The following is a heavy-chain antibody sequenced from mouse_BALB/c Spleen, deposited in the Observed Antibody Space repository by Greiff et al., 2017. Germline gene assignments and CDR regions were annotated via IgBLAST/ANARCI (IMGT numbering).Heavy chain of an antibody. Sequence: VQRVESGPGLVAPSQSLSITCTVSGFSLTSYDISWIRQPPGKGLEWLGVIWTGGGTNYNSAFMSRLSISKDNSKSQVFLKMNSLQTDDTAIYYCVRDGYGNYGFAYWGQGTLVTVSA. CDR2: IWTGGGT. V-gene: IGHV2-9-2*01. J-gene: IGHJ3*01. CDR3: VRDGYGNYGFAY. D-gene: IGHD2-1*01. CDR1: GFSLTSYD.